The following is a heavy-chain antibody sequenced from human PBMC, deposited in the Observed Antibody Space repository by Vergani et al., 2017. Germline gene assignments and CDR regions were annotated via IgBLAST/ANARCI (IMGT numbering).Heavy chain of an antibody. CDR1: GYSFTSYW. CDR3: ARGVWNFDLSGGVSYFDY. Sequence: EVQLVQSGAEVKKPGESLKISCKGSGYSFTSYWIGWVRQMPGKGLEWMGIIYPGDSDTRYSPSFQGQVTISADKSISTAYLQWSSLKAADTAMYYCARGVWNFDLSGGVSYFDYWGQGTLVTVSS. J-gene: IGHJ4*02. V-gene: IGHV5-51*03. D-gene: IGHD1-7*01. CDR2: IYPGDSDT.